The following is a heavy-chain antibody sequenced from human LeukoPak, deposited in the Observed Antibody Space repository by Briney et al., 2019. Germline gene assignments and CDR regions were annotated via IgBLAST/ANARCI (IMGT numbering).Heavy chain of an antibody. D-gene: IGHD3-3*01. J-gene: IGHJ2*01. V-gene: IGHV3-73*01. Sequence: PGGSLRLSCAASGFTFSGSAMHWVRQASGKGLEWVGRIRSKANSYATAYAASVKGRFTISRDDSKNTAYLQMNSLKTEDTAVYYCARDFWELTPRLRYFDLWGRGTLVTVSS. CDR3: ARDFWELTPRLRYFDL. CDR1: GFTFSGSA. CDR2: IRSKANSYAT.